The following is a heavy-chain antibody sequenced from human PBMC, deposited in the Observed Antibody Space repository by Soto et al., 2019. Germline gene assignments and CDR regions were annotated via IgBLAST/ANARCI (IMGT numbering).Heavy chain of an antibody. Sequence: GGSLRLSCSASGFDFSNYAMHWVRQAPEKGLEYLSTISSDGGNTFYAGSVQGRFTISRDNSKNTLFLQMSSLRTEDTAVYYCAKPGYSSSAFDSWGQGALVTVSS. CDR1: GFDFSNYA. CDR2: ISSDGGNT. J-gene: IGHJ4*02. V-gene: IGHV3-64D*08. CDR3: AKPGYSSSAFDS. D-gene: IGHD6-13*01.